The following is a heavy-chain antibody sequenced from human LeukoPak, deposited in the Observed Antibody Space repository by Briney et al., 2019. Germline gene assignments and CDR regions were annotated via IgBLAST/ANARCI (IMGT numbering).Heavy chain of an antibody. V-gene: IGHV3-11*04. D-gene: IGHD5-12*01. CDR2: ISSSGSTI. CDR3: ARDGPDIVAMIGIFLFDY. CDR1: GFTFSDYY. Sequence: GGSLRLSCAASGFTFSDYYMSWIRQAPGKGLEWVSYISSSGSTIYYADSVKGRFTISRDNAKNSLYLQMNSLRAEDTAVYYCARDGPDIVAMIGIFLFDYWGQGTLVTVSS. J-gene: IGHJ4*02.